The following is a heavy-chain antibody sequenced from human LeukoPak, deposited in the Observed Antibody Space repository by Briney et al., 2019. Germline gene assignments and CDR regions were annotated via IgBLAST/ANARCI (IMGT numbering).Heavy chain of an antibody. CDR2: ISAYNGNT. V-gene: IGHV1-18*01. J-gene: IGHJ5*02. Sequence: GASVKVSCKASGYTFTNYAMNWARQAPGQGLEWMGWISAYNGNTNYAQKLQGRVTMTTDTSTSTAYMELRSLRSDDTAVYYCARLLTPRSNWFDPWGQGTLVTVSS. D-gene: IGHD2/OR15-2a*01. CDR1: GYTFTNYA. CDR3: ARLLTPRSNWFDP.